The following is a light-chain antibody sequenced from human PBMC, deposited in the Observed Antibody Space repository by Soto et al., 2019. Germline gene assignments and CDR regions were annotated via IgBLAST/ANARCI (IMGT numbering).Light chain of an antibody. Sequence: QSVLTQPASVSGSPGQSITISCTGTSSDVGSYNLVSWYQQHPGKAPQLMIYEGSKRPSGVSNRFSGSKSGNTASLTISGLQAEDEADYYCCSYARGSTYVFGTGTKLTVL. CDR3: CSYARGSTYV. CDR2: EGS. V-gene: IGLV2-23*01. J-gene: IGLJ1*01. CDR1: SSDVGSYNL.